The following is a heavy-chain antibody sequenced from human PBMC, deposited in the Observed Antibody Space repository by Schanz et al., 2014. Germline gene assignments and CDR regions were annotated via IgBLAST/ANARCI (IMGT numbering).Heavy chain of an antibody. J-gene: IGHJ4*02. CDR1: GFTFSNYG. V-gene: IGHV3-48*01. Sequence: EVQVLESGEGLVEAGGSLRLSCEASGFTFSNYGMNWVRQAPEKGLEWVSYISSSSGTIYYADSVKGRFTISRDNAKNLLYLQMNGLRAEDTAVYFCARDSGSHYLVDYWGQGTLVTVSS. CDR3: ARDSGSHYLVDY. D-gene: IGHD1-26*01. CDR2: ISSSSGTI.